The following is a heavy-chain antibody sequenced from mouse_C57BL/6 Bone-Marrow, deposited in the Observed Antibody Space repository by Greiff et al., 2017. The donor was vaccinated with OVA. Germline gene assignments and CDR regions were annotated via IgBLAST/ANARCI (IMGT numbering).Heavy chain of an antibody. V-gene: IGHV1-78*01. D-gene: IGHD2-3*01. CDR1: GYTFTDHT. CDR3: AVGGDGYYSAWFAY. Sequence: QVQLKESDAELVKPGASVKISCKVSGYTFTDHTTHWMQQTPEQGLEWIGYIYPRDGSTKYTEKFKGKATLTADKSSSTAYMQLTSVTSEVSSVYFCAVGGDGYYSAWFAYWGQGTLVTVSA. CDR2: IYPRDGST. J-gene: IGHJ3*01.